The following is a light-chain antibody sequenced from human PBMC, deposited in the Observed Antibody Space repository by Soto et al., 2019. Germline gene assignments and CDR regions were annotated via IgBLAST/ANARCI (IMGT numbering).Light chain of an antibody. Sequence: EIVMTQSPATLSVSPGERATLSCRASQSVSSSYLAWYQQKPGQAPRLLIYGASSRATGIPDRFSGSGSGTDFTLTISRLEPEDFAVYYCQQYGSSPLTFGGGTKVDSK. CDR3: QQYGSSPLT. V-gene: IGKV3-20*01. CDR1: QSVSSSY. CDR2: GAS. J-gene: IGKJ4*01.